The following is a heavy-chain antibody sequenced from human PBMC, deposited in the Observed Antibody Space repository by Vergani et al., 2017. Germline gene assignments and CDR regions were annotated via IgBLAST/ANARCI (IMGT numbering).Heavy chain of an antibody. D-gene: IGHD4-23*01. Sequence: EVQLVESGGGLVQLGGSLRLSCAAPGSTFSSYDMHWVSHATGKGLEWGSAIGTGGDTDYPGSVKGRFTISRENAKNSLYLQMNSLRAGDTAIYYCARAVSTTVGDPPGYWGQGTLVTVSS. CDR3: ARAVSTTVGDPPGY. CDR1: GSTFSSYD. V-gene: IGHV3-13*01. CDR2: IGTGGDT. J-gene: IGHJ4*02.